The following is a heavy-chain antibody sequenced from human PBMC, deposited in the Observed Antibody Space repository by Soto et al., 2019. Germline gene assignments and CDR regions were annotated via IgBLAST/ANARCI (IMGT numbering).Heavy chain of an antibody. D-gene: IGHD6-19*01. V-gene: IGHV4-31*03. CDR1: GASISSNNYY. Sequence: SETLSLTCTVSGASISSNNYYWTWIRQHPGKGLEWIGYIHYSGSTYYNPSLKSRVSISIDTSKNHFSLRLTSVTAADTAVYYCATGGAVAAPPDYWGQGTLVTVSS. CDR2: IHYSGST. CDR3: ATGGAVAAPPDY. J-gene: IGHJ4*02.